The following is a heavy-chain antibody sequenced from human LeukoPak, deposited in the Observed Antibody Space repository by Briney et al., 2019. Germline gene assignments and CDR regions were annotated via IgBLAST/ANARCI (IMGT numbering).Heavy chain of an antibody. CDR2: TDNDGTDT. J-gene: IGHJ3*02. CDR1: GFTFSSHW. D-gene: IGHD3-22*01. V-gene: IGHV3-74*01. Sequence: PGGSLRLSCAASGFTFSSHWMYWVRQAPGKGLVYVSRTDNDGTDTTFADSVKGRFTISRDNAKNTLYLQMNSLRAEDTAMYYCARGGFHHGFDIWGQGTMVAVSS. CDR3: ARGGFHHGFDI.